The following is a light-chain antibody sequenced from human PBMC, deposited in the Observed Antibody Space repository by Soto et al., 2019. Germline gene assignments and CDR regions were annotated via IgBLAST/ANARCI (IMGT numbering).Light chain of an antibody. J-gene: IGLJ2*01. CDR3: CSYAGSSTLL. V-gene: IGLV2-23*01. CDR2: EGS. Sequence: QSVLTQPASVSGSPGQSITISCTGTSSNVGSYNLVSWYQQHPGKAPKLMIYEGSKRPSGVSNRFSGSKSGNTASLTISGLQAEDEADYYRCSYAGSSTLLFGGGTKLTVL. CDR1: SSNVGSYNL.